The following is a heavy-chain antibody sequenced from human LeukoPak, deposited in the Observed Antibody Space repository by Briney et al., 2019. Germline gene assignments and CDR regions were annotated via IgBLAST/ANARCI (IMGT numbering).Heavy chain of an antibody. D-gene: IGHD2-2*01. J-gene: IGHJ4*02. CDR2: IRKKAYGGTT. CDR3: TRYDSPGPN. V-gene: IGHV3-49*04. Sequence: GGSLRLSCEASGFTFGDYSMSWVRQAPGKGLSWVGFIRKKAYGGTTEYAASVKGRFTISRDDSISIVYLQMNNLKTEDTAVYYCTRYDSPGPNWGQGTLVTVSS. CDR1: GFTFGDYS.